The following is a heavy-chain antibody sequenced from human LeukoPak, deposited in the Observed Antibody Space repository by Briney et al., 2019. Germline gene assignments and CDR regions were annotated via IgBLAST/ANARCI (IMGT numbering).Heavy chain of an antibody. D-gene: IGHD3-3*01. J-gene: IGHJ3*02. CDR1: GDSINTNL. V-gene: IGHV4-59*12. CDR2: IYHSGST. Sequence: SSETLSLTCTVSGDSINTNLWNWIRQPPGKGLEWIGYIYHSGSTYYNPSLKSRVTISVDRSKNQFSLKLSSVTAADTAVYYCARVALITIHENDAFDIWGQGTVVTVSS. CDR3: ARVALITIHENDAFDI.